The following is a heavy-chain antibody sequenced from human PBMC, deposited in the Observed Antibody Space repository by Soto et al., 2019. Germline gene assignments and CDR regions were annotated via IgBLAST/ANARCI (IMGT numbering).Heavy chain of an antibody. CDR2: INPSGSST. D-gene: IGHD5-18*01. CDR1: GYTFTSYY. J-gene: IGHJ4*02. CDR3: ASEADTGLPDY. V-gene: IGHV1-46*01. Sequence: QVQLVQSGAEVKKPGASVKVSCKASGYTFTSYYMHWVRQAPGQGLEWMGIINPSGSSTSYAQKFQGRVTMTRDTSTSTVYMELSSLRSEDTAVYYCASEADTGLPDYWGQGTLVTVSS.